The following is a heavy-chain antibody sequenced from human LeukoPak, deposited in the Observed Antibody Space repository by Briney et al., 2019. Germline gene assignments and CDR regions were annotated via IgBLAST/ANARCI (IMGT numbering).Heavy chain of an antibody. CDR2: IYYSRST. J-gene: IGHJ4*02. D-gene: IGHD5-12*01. V-gene: IGHV4-39*07. CDR1: GGSISNTLYY. Sequence: PSETLSLTCTVSGGSISNTLYYWAWIRQPPGKGLESIGSIYYSRSTYYNPSLKSRVTISVDTSKNQFSLKLSSVTAADTAVYYCARETSGYDGSYFDYWGQGTLVTVSS. CDR3: ARETSGYDGSYFDY.